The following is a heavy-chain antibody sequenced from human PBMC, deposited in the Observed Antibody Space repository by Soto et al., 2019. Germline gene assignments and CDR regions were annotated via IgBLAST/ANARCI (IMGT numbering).Heavy chain of an antibody. D-gene: IGHD3-9*01. V-gene: IGHV4-59*08. CDR1: GASVKNYF. CDR2: VSYSGGT. J-gene: IGHJ4*02. Sequence: SETLSLTCTVTGASVKNYFWSWIRQPPGKRLEWLGYVSYSGGTNSNPSVKGRVTISVDTSKNQFSLNLTSATAADTAIYYCVRTTGHMTGFYFWGQGTLVTVSS. CDR3: VRTTGHMTGFYF.